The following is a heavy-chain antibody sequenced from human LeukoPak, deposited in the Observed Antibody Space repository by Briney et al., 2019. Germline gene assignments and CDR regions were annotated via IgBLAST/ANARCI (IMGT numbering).Heavy chain of an antibody. V-gene: IGHV4-34*01. D-gene: IGHD2-2*01. CDR1: GGSFSGYY. CDR3: AREAYCSSTSCYRRGHAFDI. CDR2: INHSGST. Sequence: SETLSLTCAVYGGSFSGYYWSWIRQPPGKGLEWIGEINHSGSTNYNPSLKSRVTISADTSKNQFSLKLSSVTAADTAVYYCAREAYCSSTSCYRRGHAFDIWGQGTMVTVSS. J-gene: IGHJ3*02.